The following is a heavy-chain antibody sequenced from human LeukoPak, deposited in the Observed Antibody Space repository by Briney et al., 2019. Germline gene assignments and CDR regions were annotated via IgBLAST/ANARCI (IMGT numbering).Heavy chain of an antibody. Sequence: SETLSLTCTVSGGSISSYYWSWIRQPPGKGLEWIGYIYYSGSTNYNPSLKSRVTISVDTSKNQFSLKLSSVTAADTAVYYCARPQDFGLTGMNAFDIWGQGTMVTVSS. J-gene: IGHJ3*02. D-gene: IGHD7-27*01. CDR1: GGSISSYY. V-gene: IGHV4-59*12. CDR3: ARPQDFGLTGMNAFDI. CDR2: IYYSGST.